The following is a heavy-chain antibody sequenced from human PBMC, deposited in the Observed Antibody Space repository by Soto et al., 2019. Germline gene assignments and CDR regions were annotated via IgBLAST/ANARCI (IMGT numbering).Heavy chain of an antibody. D-gene: IGHD4-17*01. CDR2: INPSGGST. CDR1: GYTFTSYY. Sequence: ASVKVSCKASGYTFTSYYMHWVRQAPGQGLEWMGIINPSGGSTSYAQKFQGRVTMTRDTSTSTVYMGLSSLRSEDTAVYYCARDRANGDYGGGSGYYGMDVWGQGTTVTVSS. J-gene: IGHJ6*02. CDR3: ARDRANGDYGGGSGYYGMDV. V-gene: IGHV1-46*01.